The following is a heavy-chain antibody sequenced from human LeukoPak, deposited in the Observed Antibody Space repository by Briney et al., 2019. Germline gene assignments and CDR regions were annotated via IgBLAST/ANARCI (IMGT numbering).Heavy chain of an antibody. D-gene: IGHD2-2*01. CDR1: GFTFSSYE. V-gene: IGHV3-48*03. Sequence: GGSLRLSCAASGFTFSSYEMNWVRQAPGKGLEWVSYISSSGSTVYYADSVKGRFTISRDNAKNTLYLQMNSLRAEDTAVYYCARDGYCSSTSCYYFDYWGQGTLVTVSS. CDR3: ARDGYCSSTSCYYFDY. CDR2: ISSSGSTV. J-gene: IGHJ4*02.